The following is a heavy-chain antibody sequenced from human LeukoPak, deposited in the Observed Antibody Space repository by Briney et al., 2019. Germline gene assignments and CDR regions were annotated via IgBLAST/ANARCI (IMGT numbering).Heavy chain of an antibody. J-gene: IGHJ3*01. CDR1: GYTFKNYD. V-gene: IGHV1-8*01. CDR2: MNPNNDNA. D-gene: IGHD6-25*01. CDR3: ARAAAGGDDPFDV. Sequence: ASVKVSCKASGYTFKNYDINWVRQAPGQGLEWMAWMNPNNDNAGSAQKFQGRVTMTRDTSINAAYMELSSLRSDDTGVYYCARAAAGGDDPFDVWGQGSLIIVSS.